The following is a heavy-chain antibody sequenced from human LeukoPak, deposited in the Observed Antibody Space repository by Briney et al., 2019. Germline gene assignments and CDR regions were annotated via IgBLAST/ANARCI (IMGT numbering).Heavy chain of an antibody. CDR1: GGSISSYY. D-gene: IGHD3-10*01. J-gene: IGHJ4*02. Sequence: PSETLSLTCTVSGGSISSYYWSWIRQPPGKGLEWIGYIYYSGSTNYNPSLKSRVTISVDTSKNQFSLKLSSVTAADTAVYYCARLSYGSGSSTIPYFDYWGQGTLVTVSS. V-gene: IGHV4-59*01. CDR3: ARLSYGSGSSTIPYFDY. CDR2: IYYSGST.